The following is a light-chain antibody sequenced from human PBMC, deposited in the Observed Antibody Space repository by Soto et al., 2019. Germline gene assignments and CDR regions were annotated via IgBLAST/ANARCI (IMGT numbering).Light chain of an antibody. V-gene: IGKV1-39*01. CDR2: ATS. J-gene: IGKJ2*01. CDR3: QQSYSTPYT. CDR1: QSIGNF. Sequence: DMEMTQSPSSLSASVGDRVTITCRARQSIGNFLHWYQQQPGKAPRLLIYATSSLQSGVPSRFSGSGSGTDFTLPISSLQPEDFATYYCQQSYSTPYTFGQGTKLEI.